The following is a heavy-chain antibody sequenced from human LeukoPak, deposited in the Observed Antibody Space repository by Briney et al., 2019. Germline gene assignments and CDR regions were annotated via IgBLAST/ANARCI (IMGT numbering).Heavy chain of an antibody. V-gene: IGHV1-8*01. Sequence: GASVKVSCKASGYTFTTYDINWVRQATGQGLEWMGWMDPNSGNTGYAQKFQGRVTMTRNTSIRTAYMELSSLRSEDTAVYYCATDFGGGDCFNYWGQGTLVTVSS. CDR3: ATDFGGGDCFNY. J-gene: IGHJ4*02. CDR2: MDPNSGNT. CDR1: GYTFTTYD. D-gene: IGHD2-21*02.